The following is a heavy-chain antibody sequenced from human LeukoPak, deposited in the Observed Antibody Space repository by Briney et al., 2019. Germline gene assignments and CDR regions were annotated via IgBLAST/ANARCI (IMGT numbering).Heavy chain of an antibody. D-gene: IGHD2-2*02. CDR2: ISGSGDST. Sequence: GGSLRLSCVASGFTFNNYTMRWVRQAPGKGLEWVSAISGSGDSTYYPDSVKGRFTISRDNSKNTLYLQMNSLRVEDTAVYYCTKPDCPSTSCYTLDYWGQGILVTVSS. J-gene: IGHJ4*02. CDR1: GFTFNNYT. CDR3: TKPDCPSTSCYTLDY. V-gene: IGHV3-23*01.